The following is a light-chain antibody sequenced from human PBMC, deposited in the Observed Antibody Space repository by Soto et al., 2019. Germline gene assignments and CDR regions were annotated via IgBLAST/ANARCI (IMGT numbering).Light chain of an antibody. V-gene: IGKV1-5*01. J-gene: IGKJ2*01. Sequence: DIRMTQSPSTLSASVGDRVTITCRASQNIVRWLAWYQQKPGKAPELLIYDASTLESGVPSRFSGGGSGTEFTLTISSLQPDDFATYYCQQYNNFRDSFGQGTKLE. CDR1: QNIVRW. CDR3: QQYNNFRDS. CDR2: DAS.